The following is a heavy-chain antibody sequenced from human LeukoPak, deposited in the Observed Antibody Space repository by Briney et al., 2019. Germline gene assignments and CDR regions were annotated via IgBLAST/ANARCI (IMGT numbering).Heavy chain of an antibody. CDR3: AIEGRESSCALGRETDY. D-gene: IGHD2-2*01. Sequence: SETLSLTCTVSGGSIRSSSYYWGWIRRPPGKGLEWIGTIYYNGATQYNPSLKSRVTMSVDTSKNQFSLKLTSVTAADTAVYYCAIEGRESSCALGRETDYWGQGTLVTVSS. J-gene: IGHJ4*02. CDR1: GGSIRSSSYY. V-gene: IGHV4-39*01. CDR2: IYYNGAT.